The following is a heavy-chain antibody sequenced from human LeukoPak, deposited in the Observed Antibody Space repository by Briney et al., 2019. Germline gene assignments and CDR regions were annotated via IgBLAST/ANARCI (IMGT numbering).Heavy chain of an antibody. D-gene: IGHD3-22*01. CDR3: ARDGGSYYYDSSGYYYFDY. V-gene: IGHV3-48*01. Sequence: GGSLRLSCAASGFTFSSYSMNWVRQAPGKGLEWVSYISSSSSTIYYADSVRGRFTISRDNAKNSLYLQMNSLRAEDTAVYYCARDGGSYYYDSSGYYYFDYWGQGTLSPSPQ. CDR1: GFTFSSYS. J-gene: IGHJ4*02. CDR2: ISSSSSTI.